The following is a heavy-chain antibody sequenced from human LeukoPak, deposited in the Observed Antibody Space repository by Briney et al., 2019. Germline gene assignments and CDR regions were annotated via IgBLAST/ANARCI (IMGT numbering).Heavy chain of an antibody. CDR1: GYTFTSYD. V-gene: IGHV1-8*03. CDR2: MNPNSGNT. Sequence: GASVTVSCKASGYTFTSYDINWVRQATGQGLEWMGWMNPNSGNTGYAQKFQGRVTITRNTSISAAYMELSSLRSEDTAVYYCARGNLQLLIDIWGQGTMVTVSS. CDR3: ARGNLQLLIDI. J-gene: IGHJ3*02. D-gene: IGHD2-2*01.